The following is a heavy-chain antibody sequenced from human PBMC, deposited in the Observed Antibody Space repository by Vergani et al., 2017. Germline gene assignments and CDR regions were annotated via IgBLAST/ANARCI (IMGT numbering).Heavy chain of an antibody. Sequence: QVQLQESGPGLVKPSETLSLTCTVSGGSVSSGSYYWSWIRQPPGKGLEWIGYIYYSGSTNYNPSLKSRVTISVDTSKTQFSLKLSSVTAADTAVYYCARVELMWTDNGWFDPWGQGTLVTVSS. J-gene: IGHJ5*02. CDR3: ARVELMWTDNGWFDP. CDR2: IYYSGST. D-gene: IGHD1-7*01. V-gene: IGHV4-61*01. CDR1: GGSVSSGSYY.